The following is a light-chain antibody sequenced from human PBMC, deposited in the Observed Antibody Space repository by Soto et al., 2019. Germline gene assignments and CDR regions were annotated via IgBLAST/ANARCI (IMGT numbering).Light chain of an antibody. CDR2: GVS. CDR1: SSDVGGYNS. J-gene: IGLJ2*01. Sequence: QSALTQPPSASGSPGQSVTISCTGTSSDVGGYNSVSWYQQHPGKAPKLMIYGVSTRPSGVPDRFSGSKSGNTASLTVSGHQAGDKAGYPTTPHPASTNPVVFGGGPKLPVL. CDR3: TPHPASTNPVV. V-gene: IGLV2-8*01.